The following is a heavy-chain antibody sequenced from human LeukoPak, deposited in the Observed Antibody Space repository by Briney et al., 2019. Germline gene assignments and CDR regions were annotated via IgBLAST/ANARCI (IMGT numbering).Heavy chain of an antibody. Sequence: GGSLRLSCAASGFTFSSYSMNWVRQAPGKGLGWVSSISSSSSYIYYADSVKGRFTISRDNAKNSLYLQMNSLRAEDTAVYYCARIIQYYYDSSGYSDDYWGQGTLVTVSS. CDR1: GFTFSSYS. CDR2: ISSSSSYI. D-gene: IGHD3-22*01. CDR3: ARIIQYYYDSSGYSDDY. J-gene: IGHJ4*02. V-gene: IGHV3-21*01.